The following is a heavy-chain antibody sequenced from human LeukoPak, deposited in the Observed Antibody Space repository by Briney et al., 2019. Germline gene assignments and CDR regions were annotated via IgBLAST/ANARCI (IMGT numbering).Heavy chain of an antibody. Sequence: SQTLSLTCTVSGGSISSGGYYWSWIRQHPGKGLEWIGYIYYSGSTYYNPSLKSRVTISVDTSRNQFSLKLSSVTAADTAVYYCAREGYCSGGGCHHLTTGYGMDVWGQGTTVTVSS. V-gene: IGHV4-31*03. CDR3: AREGYCSGGGCHHLTTGYGMDV. D-gene: IGHD2-15*01. CDR1: GGSISSGGYY. J-gene: IGHJ6*02. CDR2: IYYSGST.